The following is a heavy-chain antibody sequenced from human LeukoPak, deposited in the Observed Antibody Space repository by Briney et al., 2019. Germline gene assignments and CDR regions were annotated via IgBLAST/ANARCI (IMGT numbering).Heavy chain of an antibody. V-gene: IGHV3-74*01. CDR2: INTDGSST. Sequence: RGSLRLSCAASGFTFSSYWMHWVRQAPGKGLVWVSRINTDGSSTSYADSVKGRFTISRDNAKNTLYQQMNSLRAEDTAVYYCASREYYYDSSGYYPSFGYWGQGTLVTVSS. J-gene: IGHJ4*02. D-gene: IGHD3-22*01. CDR3: ASREYYYDSSGYYPSFGY. CDR1: GFTFSSYW.